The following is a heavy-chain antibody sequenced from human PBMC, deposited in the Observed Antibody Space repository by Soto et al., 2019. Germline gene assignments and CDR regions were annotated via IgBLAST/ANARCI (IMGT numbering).Heavy chain of an antibody. Sequence: QVQLVQSGAEVKKPGASVKVSCKASGYTFTSYGISWVRQAPGQGLEWMGWISAYNGNTNYAQKLQGRVTMTTDTATSTAYMELRSLRSDDTAVYYCARDLGRAQWLVGGWWWDYWGQGTLVTVSS. CDR2: ISAYNGNT. D-gene: IGHD6-19*01. J-gene: IGHJ4*02. V-gene: IGHV1-18*01. CDR3: ARDLGRAQWLVGGWWWDY. CDR1: GYTFTSYG.